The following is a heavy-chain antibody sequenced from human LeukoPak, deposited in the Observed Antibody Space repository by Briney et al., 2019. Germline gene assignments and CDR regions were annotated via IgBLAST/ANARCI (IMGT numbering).Heavy chain of an antibody. CDR1: GFTFSSYS. Sequence: GGSLRLSCAASGFTFSSYSMNWVRQAPGKGLEWVSYISSSGSTKYYADSVKGRFTISRDNAQNSLYLQMNSLRDEDTAVYYCARDLNLYDSSGYYPRWGQGTLVTVSS. CDR2: ISSSGSTK. V-gene: IGHV3-48*02. CDR3: ARDLNLYDSSGYYPR. J-gene: IGHJ4*02. D-gene: IGHD3-22*01.